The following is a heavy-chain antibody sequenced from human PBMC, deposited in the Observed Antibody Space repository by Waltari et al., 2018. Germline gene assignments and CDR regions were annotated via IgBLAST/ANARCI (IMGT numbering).Heavy chain of an antibody. CDR3: ARDWRFLATGSFDY. D-gene: IGHD3-3*01. J-gene: IGHJ4*02. Sequence: QVQLVESGGGVVQPGRSLRLSCAASGFTFSSSGMHWVRQGPGKGLEWVAVIWYDGSNKYYADSVKGRFTISRDNSKNTLYLQMNSLRAEDTAVYYCARDWRFLATGSFDYWGQGTLVTVSS. CDR2: IWYDGSNK. V-gene: IGHV3-33*01. CDR1: GFTFSSSG.